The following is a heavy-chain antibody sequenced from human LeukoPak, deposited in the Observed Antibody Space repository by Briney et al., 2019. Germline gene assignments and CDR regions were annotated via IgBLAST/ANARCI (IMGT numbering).Heavy chain of an antibody. D-gene: IGHD1-1*01. CDR3: ARDTGYNWNDVDYYYYMDV. J-gene: IGHJ6*03. CDR2: IYYSGST. CDR1: GGSISSYY. Sequence: SETLSLTCTVSGGSISSYYWSWIRQPPGKGLEWIGYIYYSGSTNYNPSLKSPVTISVDTSKNQFSLKPSSVTAADTAVYYCARDTGYNWNDVDYYYYMDVWGKGTTVTVSS. V-gene: IGHV4-59*01.